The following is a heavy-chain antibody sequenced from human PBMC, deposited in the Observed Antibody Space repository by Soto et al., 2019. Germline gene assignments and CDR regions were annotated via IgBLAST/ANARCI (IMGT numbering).Heavy chain of an antibody. CDR1: GGSISSGGYS. J-gene: IGHJ5*02. CDR3: ARITYCGGDCYRGFDP. V-gene: IGHV4-30-2*01. D-gene: IGHD2-21*02. Sequence: QLQLQESGSGLVKPSQTLSLTCTVSGGSISSGGYSWSWIRQPPGKGLEWIGYIYHGSTYYNPSLKRRATISVDRSKNQFSLKLSSVTAADTAVYYCARITYCGGDCYRGFDPWGQGTLVTVSS. CDR2: IYHGST.